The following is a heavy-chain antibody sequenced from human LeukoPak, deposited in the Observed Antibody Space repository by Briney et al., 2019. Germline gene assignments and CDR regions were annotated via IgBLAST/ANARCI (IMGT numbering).Heavy chain of an antibody. CDR1: GFTFSSYW. Sequence: GGSLRLSCAASGFTFSSYWMHWVRQAPGKGLVWVSRINSDGGSATYADSVKGRFTISRDNAKNTLYLQMNSLRAEDTAVYYCARVSGAPDYWGQGTLVTVSS. J-gene: IGHJ4*02. CDR2: INSDGGSA. V-gene: IGHV3-74*01. D-gene: IGHD5-12*01. CDR3: ARVSGAPDY.